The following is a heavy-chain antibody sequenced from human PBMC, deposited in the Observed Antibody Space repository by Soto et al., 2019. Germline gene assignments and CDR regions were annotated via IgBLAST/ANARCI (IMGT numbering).Heavy chain of an antibody. D-gene: IGHD5-12*01. CDR1: GYTFTSYD. CDR3: AGGEGEYSGYDPYNWFDP. CDR2: MNPNSGNT. Sequence: VASVKVSCKASGYTFTSYDINWVRQATGQGLEWKGWMNPNSGNTGYAQKFQGRVTMTRNTSISTAYKELSSLRSEDTAVYYGAGGEGEYSGYDPYNWFDPWGQGTLVTVST. V-gene: IGHV1-8*01. J-gene: IGHJ5*02.